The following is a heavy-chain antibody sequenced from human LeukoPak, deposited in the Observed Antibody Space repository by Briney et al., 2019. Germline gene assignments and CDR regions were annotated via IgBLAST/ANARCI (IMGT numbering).Heavy chain of an antibody. CDR1: GGSFSGYY. J-gene: IGHJ3*02. D-gene: IGHD3-3*01. CDR3: ARQEYYDFWSGSHTTHDAFDI. Sequence: SETLSLTCAVYGGSFSGYYWGWIRQPPGKGLEWIGSIYYSGSTYYNPSLKGRVTISVDTSKNQFSLKLSSVTAADTAVYYCARQEYYDFWSGSHTTHDAFDIWGQGTMVTVSS. V-gene: IGHV4-39*01. CDR2: IYYSGST.